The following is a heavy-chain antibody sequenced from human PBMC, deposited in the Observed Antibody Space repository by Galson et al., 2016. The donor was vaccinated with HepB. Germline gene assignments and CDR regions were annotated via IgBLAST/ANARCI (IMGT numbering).Heavy chain of an antibody. D-gene: IGHD2-2*01. V-gene: IGHV3-33*01. CDR3: ARASQPYCSSTSCYAGYYHYYGMDV. CDR1: GFTFSIYG. J-gene: IGHJ6*02. CDR2: TWYDEINK. Sequence: SLRLSCAASGFTFSIYGMHWVRQAPGKGLEWVAVTWYDEINKYYADSVKGRFTTSRDYSKNTLYLQMNSLRVDDTAVYYCARASQPYCSSTSCYAGYYHYYGMDVWGQGTTVTVSS.